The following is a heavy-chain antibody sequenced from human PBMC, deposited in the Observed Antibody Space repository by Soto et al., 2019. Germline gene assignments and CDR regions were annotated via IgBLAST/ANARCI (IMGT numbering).Heavy chain of an antibody. CDR1: GYSLTSYW. Sequence: GEALISSGKGCGYSLTSYWIGWVRQMPGKGLEWMGIIYPGDSDTRYSPSFQGQVTISADKSISTAYLQWSSLKASDTAMYYCARPAPTVTYFDYSGQRTLLTVPS. D-gene: IGHD4-4*01. J-gene: IGHJ4*02. V-gene: IGHV5-51*01. CDR2: IYPGDSDT. CDR3: ARPAPTVTYFDY.